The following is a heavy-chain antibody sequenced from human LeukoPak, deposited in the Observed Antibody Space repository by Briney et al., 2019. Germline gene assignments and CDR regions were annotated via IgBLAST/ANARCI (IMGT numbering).Heavy chain of an antibody. V-gene: IGHV3-30*03. CDR1: GFTFSNYV. D-gene: IGHD2-2*03. J-gene: IGHJ5*02. CDR2: ISNDGSNK. Sequence: GGSLRLSCAASGFTFSNYVMHWVRQAPGKGLEWVAVISNDGSNKYYADSVKGRFTISRDDSKNTLFLQMNSLRADDTAVYYCARDGGYCSSTSCHNWFDPWGQGTLVTVSS. CDR3: ARDGGYCSSTSCHNWFDP.